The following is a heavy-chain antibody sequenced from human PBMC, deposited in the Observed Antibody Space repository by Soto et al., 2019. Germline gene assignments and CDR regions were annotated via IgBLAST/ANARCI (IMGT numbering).Heavy chain of an antibody. Sequence: GGSLRLSCAASGFTFNSYAMSWVRQAPGKGLEWVSATSGGAETPYYADSVKGRFTTSRDNSDDTLYLQMNSLRAEDTAVYFCATLNSYYYDSTVYYDHWGQGTLVTVSS. V-gene: IGHV3-23*01. CDR2: TSGGAETP. CDR3: ATLNSYYYDSTVYYDH. J-gene: IGHJ4*02. D-gene: IGHD3-22*01. CDR1: GFTFNSYA.